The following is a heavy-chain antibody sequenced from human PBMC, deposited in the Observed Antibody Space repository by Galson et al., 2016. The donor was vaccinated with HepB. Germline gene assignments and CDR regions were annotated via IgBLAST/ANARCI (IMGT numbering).Heavy chain of an antibody. CDR2: VSGSGGST. D-gene: IGHD3-22*01. CDR1: EFTFSSYA. CDR3: AKDGYDSSGEKEDAFDI. Sequence: SLRLSCAASEFTFSSYAMSWVRQAPGKGLEWVSAVSGSGGSTYYADSVKGRFTISRDNSKNTLYLQMNSLRAEDTAVYYCAKDGYDSSGEKEDAFDIWGQGTMVTVAA. V-gene: IGHV3-23*01. J-gene: IGHJ3*02.